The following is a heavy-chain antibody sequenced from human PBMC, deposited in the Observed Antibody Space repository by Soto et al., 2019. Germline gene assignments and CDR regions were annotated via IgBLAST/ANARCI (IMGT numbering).Heavy chain of an antibody. J-gene: IGHJ4*02. V-gene: IGHV5-51*01. Sequence: PGESLKISCKVSGYSFTSYWIGWVRQMPGKGLEWMGLIYPGDSDTKYSPSFQGQVTISADKSISTTYLQWSSLKASDTAMYYCARSPKRYDSSGYLPPNYWGQGTLVTVSS. CDR2: IYPGDSDT. CDR1: GYSFTSYW. CDR3: ARSPKRYDSSGYLPPNY. D-gene: IGHD3-22*01.